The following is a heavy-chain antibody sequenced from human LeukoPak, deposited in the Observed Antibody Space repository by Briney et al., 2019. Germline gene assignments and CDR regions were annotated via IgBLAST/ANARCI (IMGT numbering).Heavy chain of an antibody. J-gene: IGHJ3*01. Sequence: SKTLSLTCTVSNDSISNYYWSWIRQPAGKGLEWIGRIYTSGHTKYNPSLESRVTMSVDNSNNQLSLKLTSVTAADTAVYYCARDVMTTATIAFDVWGQGTMVTVSS. CDR1: NDSISNYY. V-gene: IGHV4-4*07. CDR3: ARDVMTTATIAFDV. CDR2: IYTSGHT. D-gene: IGHD4-17*01.